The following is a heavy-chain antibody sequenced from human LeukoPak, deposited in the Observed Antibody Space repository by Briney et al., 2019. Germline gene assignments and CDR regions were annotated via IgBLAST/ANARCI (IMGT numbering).Heavy chain of an antibody. CDR3: AKDLGSGWYYFDN. D-gene: IGHD6-19*01. CDR2: IWYDGSEK. CDR1: GFTFRTYG. V-gene: IGHV3-33*06. J-gene: IGHJ4*02. Sequence: GGSRRLSCAASGFTFRTYGMHWVRQAPGKGLEWAAVIWYDGSEKYYADSVKGRFTISRDNFKNTLYLQMDSLRVEDTAVYYCAKDLGSGWYYFDNWGQGTLVTVSS.